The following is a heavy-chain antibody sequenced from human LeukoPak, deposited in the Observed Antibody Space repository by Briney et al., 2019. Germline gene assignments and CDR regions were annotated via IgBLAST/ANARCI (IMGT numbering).Heavy chain of an antibody. CDR1: GYTFAGYY. J-gene: IGHJ4*02. Sequence: ASVKVSCKASGYTFAGYYTHWVRQAPGQGLEWMGWINPNSGGTNYAQKFQGWVTMTRDTSISTAYMELSRLRSDDTAVYYCARDSGYSSGYDYWGQGTLVTVSS. CDR2: INPNSGGT. D-gene: IGHD6-19*01. V-gene: IGHV1-2*04. CDR3: ARDSGYSSGYDY.